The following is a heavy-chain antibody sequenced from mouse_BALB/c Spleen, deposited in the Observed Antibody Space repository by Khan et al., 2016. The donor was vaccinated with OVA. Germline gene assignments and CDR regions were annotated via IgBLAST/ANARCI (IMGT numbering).Heavy chain of an antibody. J-gene: IGHJ3*01. CDR1: GFTFSDYY. CDR2: ISDGGNYT. V-gene: IGHV5-4*02. D-gene: IGHD2-14*01. Sequence: EVDLVESGGGLVKPGGSLKLSCAASGFTFSDYYMYWVRQTPEKRLEWVATISDGGNYTSYPDSVKGRFTISRDNAKNNLYLQMSSLKSEDTAMYYCARGGYGSFAFWGQGTLVTVSA. CDR3: ARGGYGSFAF.